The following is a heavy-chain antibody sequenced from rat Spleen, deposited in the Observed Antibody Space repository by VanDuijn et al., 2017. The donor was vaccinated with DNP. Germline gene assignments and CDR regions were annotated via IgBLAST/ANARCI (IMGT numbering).Heavy chain of an antibody. CDR2: ISTSGGST. Sequence: EVQLVESGGNLVQPGGSMKLSCAASGFTFSSFPMAWVRQAPKKGLEWVATISTSGGSTYYPDSVKGRFTISRENAKTTLYLQMNSLRSEDTATYFCTKIAAGAMDAWGQGVTVTVSS. V-gene: IGHV5-46*01. CDR3: TKIAAGAMDA. CDR1: GFTFSSFP. D-gene: IGHD1-2*01. J-gene: IGHJ4*01.